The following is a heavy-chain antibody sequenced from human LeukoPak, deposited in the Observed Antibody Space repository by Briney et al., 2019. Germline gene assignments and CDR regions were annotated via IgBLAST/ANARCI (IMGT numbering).Heavy chain of an antibody. V-gene: IGHV1-18*01. CDR2: ISAYNGNT. J-gene: IGHJ4*02. Sequence: ASVKVSCKASGYTFTSYGISWVRQAPGQGLEWMGWISAYNGNTNYAQKLQGRATMTTDTSTSTAYMELRSLRSDDTAVYYCARVNPPGITMIVDYWGQGTLVTVSS. D-gene: IGHD3-22*01. CDR1: GYTFTSYG. CDR3: ARVNPPGITMIVDY.